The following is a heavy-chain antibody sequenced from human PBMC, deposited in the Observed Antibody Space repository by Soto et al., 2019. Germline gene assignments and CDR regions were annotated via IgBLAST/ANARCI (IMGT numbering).Heavy chain of an antibody. Sequence: GGSLRLSCAASGFTFSSYGMHWVRQAPGKGLEWVAVISNDGSNKYYADSVKGRFTISRNNSKNTLYLQMNSLRAEDTAVYYCAKNQGQQTNFDYWGQGTLVTVSS. CDR1: GFTFSSYG. CDR3: AKNQGQQTNFDY. V-gene: IGHV3-30*18. J-gene: IGHJ4*02. D-gene: IGHD6-13*01. CDR2: ISNDGSNK.